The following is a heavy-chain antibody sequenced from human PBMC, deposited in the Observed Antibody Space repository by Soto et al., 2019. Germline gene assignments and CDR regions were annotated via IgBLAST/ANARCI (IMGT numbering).Heavy chain of an antibody. D-gene: IGHD4-4*01. V-gene: IGHV1-2*02. J-gene: IGHJ3*02. CDR1: GYTFTGYY. CDR3: ARGPGYSNYERDAFDI. CDR2: INPNSGGT. Sequence: ASVKVSCKASGYTFTGYYMHWVRQAPGQGLEWMGWINPNSGGTNYAQKFQGRVTMTRNTSISTAYMELSSLRSEDTAVYYCARGPGYSNYERDAFDIWGQGTMVTVSS.